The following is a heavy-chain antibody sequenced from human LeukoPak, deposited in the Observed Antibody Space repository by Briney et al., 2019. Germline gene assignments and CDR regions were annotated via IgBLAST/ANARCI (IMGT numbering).Heavy chain of an antibody. D-gene: IGHD3-22*01. CDR2: LWSDGNRE. J-gene: IGHJ5*02. CDR1: GFTFSSYA. V-gene: IGHV3-33*08. Sequence: PGGSLRLSCAASGFTFSSYAMHWVRQAPGKGLEWVAVLWSDGNREDYADSVKGRFTVSRDTSKNTQYLQMNSLRAEDTAVYYCARDVDTTSHYSRFDPWGQGTLVTVCS. CDR3: ARDVDTTSHYSRFDP.